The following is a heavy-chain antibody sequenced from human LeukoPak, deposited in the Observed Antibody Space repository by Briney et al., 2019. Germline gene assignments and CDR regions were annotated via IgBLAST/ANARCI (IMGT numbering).Heavy chain of an antibody. J-gene: IGHJ4*02. Sequence: GGSLRLSCAASGFTFSSYGMHWVRQAPGKGLEWVAVISYDGSNKYYADSVKGRFTISRDNSKNTLYLQMNSLRAEDTAVYYCAKEFEQQLVLDYWGQGTLVTVSS. CDR1: GFTFSSYG. D-gene: IGHD6-13*01. CDR3: AKEFEQQLVLDY. V-gene: IGHV3-30*18. CDR2: ISYDGSNK.